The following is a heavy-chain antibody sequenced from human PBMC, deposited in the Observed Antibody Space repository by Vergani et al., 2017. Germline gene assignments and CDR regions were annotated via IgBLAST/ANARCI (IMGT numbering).Heavy chain of an antibody. CDR3: ASYDSSGSYDY. Sequence: QVQLVQSGAEVKKPGASVKVSCKASGGTFSSYAISWVRQAPGQGLEWMGRIIPILGIANYAQKFQGRVTITADKSTTTAYMELSSLRSEDPAVYYCASYDSSGSYDYWGQGTLVTVSS. CDR1: GGTFSSYA. CDR2: IIPILGIA. D-gene: IGHD3-22*01. J-gene: IGHJ4*02. V-gene: IGHV1-69*04.